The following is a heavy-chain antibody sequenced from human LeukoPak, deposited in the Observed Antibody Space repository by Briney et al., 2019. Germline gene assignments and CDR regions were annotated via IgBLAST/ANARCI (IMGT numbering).Heavy chain of an antibody. D-gene: IGHD3-22*01. CDR3: AKDYDSSGYPHYYFNY. V-gene: IGHV3-23*01. Sequence: GGSLRLSCAASGFTFSSYGMNWVRQAPGKGLEWVSGISGSGSSTYYADSVKGRFTISRDNSKNTLYLQMNSLRVEDTAVYYCAKDYDSSGYPHYYFNYWGQGTLVTVSS. CDR1: GFTFSSYG. J-gene: IGHJ4*02. CDR2: ISGSGSST.